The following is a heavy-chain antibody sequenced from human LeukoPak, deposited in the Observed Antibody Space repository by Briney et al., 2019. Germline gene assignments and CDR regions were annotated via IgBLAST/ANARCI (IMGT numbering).Heavy chain of an antibody. CDR3: ARAMIVGYFDY. CDR2: ISYDGSNK. D-gene: IGHD3-22*01. Sequence: GGSLRLSCAASGFTFSSYAIHWVRQAPGKGLEWVAVISYDGSNKYYADSVKGRFTISRDNSKNTLYLQMNSLRAEDTAVYYCARAMIVGYFDYWGQGTLVTVSS. J-gene: IGHJ4*02. V-gene: IGHV3-30-3*01. CDR1: GFTFSSYA.